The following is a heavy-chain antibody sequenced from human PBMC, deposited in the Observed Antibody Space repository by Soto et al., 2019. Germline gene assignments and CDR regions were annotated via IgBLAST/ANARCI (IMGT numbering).Heavy chain of an antibody. CDR1: GGTFSSYA. CDR3: ASRIVVVGNNWFDP. J-gene: IGHJ5*02. D-gene: IGHD3-22*01. V-gene: IGHV1-69*13. CDR2: IIPIFGTA. Sequence: GASVKVSCKASGGTFSSYAISWVRQAPGQGLEWMGGIIPIFGTANYAQKFQGRVTITADESTSTAYMELSSLRSEDTAVYYCASRIVVVGNNWFDPWGQGTLVTVSS.